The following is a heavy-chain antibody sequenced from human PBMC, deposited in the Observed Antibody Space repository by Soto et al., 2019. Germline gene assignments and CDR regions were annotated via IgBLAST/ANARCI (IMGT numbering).Heavy chain of an antibody. J-gene: IGHJ6*02. CDR3: ARQESIEALNYYYGMDV. Sequence: GESLKISCKGSGYSFTSYWISWVRQMPGKGLEWMGRIDPSDSYTNYSPSFQGHVTISADKSISTAYLQWGSLKASDTAMYYCARQESIEALNYYYGMDVWGQGTTVTVSS. D-gene: IGHD6-6*01. CDR1: GYSFTSYW. V-gene: IGHV5-10-1*01. CDR2: IDPSDSYT.